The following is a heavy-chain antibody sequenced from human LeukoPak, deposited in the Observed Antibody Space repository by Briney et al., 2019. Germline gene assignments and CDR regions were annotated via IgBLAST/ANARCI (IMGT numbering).Heavy chain of an antibody. J-gene: IGHJ4*02. Sequence: GGSLRLSCAASGFSVKSYYMSWVRQAPGKGLEWVSVMYSGGSTYHADSVMGRFTISRDISKNTVDLQMNSLRVEDTAVYYCASVLTLGGQGTPVTVSS. CDR2: MYSGGST. CDR1: GFSVKSYY. CDR3: ASVLTL. D-gene: IGHD3-3*02. V-gene: IGHV3-66*01.